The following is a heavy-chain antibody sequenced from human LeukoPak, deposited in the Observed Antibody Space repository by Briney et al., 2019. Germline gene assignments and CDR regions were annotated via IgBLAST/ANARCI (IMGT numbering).Heavy chain of an antibody. CDR3: ARAGDYYYFDY. D-gene: IGHD4-17*01. J-gene: IGHJ4*02. V-gene: IGHV3-48*03. Sequence: PWGSLRLSCAASGFTFSSYEMNWVRQAPGKGLEWVSYISSSGSTIYYADSVKGRFTISRDNAKNSLYLQMNSLRAEDTAVYYCARAGDYYYFDYWGQGTLVTVSS. CDR2: ISSSGSTI. CDR1: GFTFSSYE.